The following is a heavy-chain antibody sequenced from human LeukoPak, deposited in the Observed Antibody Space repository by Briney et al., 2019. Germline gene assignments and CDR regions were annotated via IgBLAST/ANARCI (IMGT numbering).Heavy chain of an antibody. Sequence: ASVKVSCKASGGTFSSYAISWVRQAPGQGLEWMGWINPNSGGTNYAQKFQGRVTMTRDTSISTAYMELSRLRSDDTAVYYCARQGSSSSSDYWGQGTLVTVSS. CDR1: GGTFSSYA. D-gene: IGHD6-6*01. J-gene: IGHJ4*02. CDR3: ARQGSSSSSDY. CDR2: INPNSGGT. V-gene: IGHV1-2*02.